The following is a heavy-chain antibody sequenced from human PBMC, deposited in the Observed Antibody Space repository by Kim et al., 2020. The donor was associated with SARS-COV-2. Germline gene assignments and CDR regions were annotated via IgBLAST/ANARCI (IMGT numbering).Heavy chain of an antibody. Sequence: GGSLRLSCAASGFNFSSYWMHWVRQVPGKGLVGVARINPDGTSTTYADSVKGRFTISRDSAKNTLSLQMNSLRVEDTAVYYCVKDSSSSSWGQGTLVTVSS. J-gene: IGHJ4*02. CDR2: INPDGTST. D-gene: IGHD6-13*01. V-gene: IGHV3-74*01. CDR3: VKDSSSSS. CDR1: GFNFSSYW.